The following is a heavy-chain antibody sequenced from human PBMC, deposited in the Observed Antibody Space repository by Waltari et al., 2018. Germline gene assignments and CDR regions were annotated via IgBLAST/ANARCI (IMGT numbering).Heavy chain of an antibody. CDR2: IIPMVGTT. CDR1: GGTFRSSA. CDR3: ARDPPGRGYYHTYYMDV. D-gene: IGHD2-8*02. J-gene: IGHJ6*03. V-gene: IGHV1-69*04. Sequence: QVQLVQSGAEVKKPGSSVKVSCKAFGGTFRSSAITWVRQAPGQGLEWMGRIIPMVGTTNYAQKFQGRVTITAEKSTSTAYMELSGLRSEDTAVYYCARDPPGRGYYHTYYMDVWGKGTTVTISS.